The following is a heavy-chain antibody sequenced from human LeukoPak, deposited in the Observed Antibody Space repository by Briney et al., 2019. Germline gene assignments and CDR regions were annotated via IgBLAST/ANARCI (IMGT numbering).Heavy chain of an antibody. CDR2: IYPGDSDT. J-gene: IGHJ4*02. Sequence: PGESLNISCKGSGYNFPNYWIGWVRQMPGNGLEWMGIIYPGDSDTRYSPSFQGQVTISADKSIGTAYLQWSSLEASDTAMYYCARPMGTYGDYDYWGQGTLVTVSS. V-gene: IGHV5-51*01. D-gene: IGHD4-17*01. CDR1: GYNFPNYW. CDR3: ARPMGTYGDYDY.